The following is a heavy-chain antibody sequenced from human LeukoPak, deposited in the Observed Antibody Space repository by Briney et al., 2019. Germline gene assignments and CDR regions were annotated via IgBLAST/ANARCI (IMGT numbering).Heavy chain of an antibody. CDR1: GFTVSSNY. D-gene: IGHD2-21*02. Sequence: GGSLRLSCAASGFTVSSNYMSWVRQAPGKGLEWVSVIYSGGSTYYADSVKGRFTISRDNSKNTLYLQMNSLRAEDTAVYYCARDFSGGDCYSNFCYYYGMDVWGQGTTVTVSS. J-gene: IGHJ6*02. V-gene: IGHV3-53*01. CDR3: ARDFSGGDCYSNFCYYYGMDV. CDR2: IYSGGST.